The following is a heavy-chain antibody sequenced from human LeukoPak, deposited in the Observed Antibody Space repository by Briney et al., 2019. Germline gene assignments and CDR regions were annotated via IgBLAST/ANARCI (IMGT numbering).Heavy chain of an antibody. CDR1: GFTFSNYW. D-gene: IGHD3-3*01. CDR2: INHSGST. J-gene: IGHJ6*02. V-gene: IGHV4-34*01. Sequence: GSLRLSCAASGFTFSNYWMSWIRQPPGKGLEWIGEINHSGSTNYNPSLKSRVTISVDTSKNQFSLKLSSVTAADTAVYYCARGRGITIFGVPLYYYGMDVWGQGTTVTVSS. CDR3: ARGRGITIFGVPLYYYGMDV.